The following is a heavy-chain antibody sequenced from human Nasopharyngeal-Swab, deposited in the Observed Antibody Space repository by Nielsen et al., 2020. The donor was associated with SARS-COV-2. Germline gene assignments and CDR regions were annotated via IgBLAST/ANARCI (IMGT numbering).Heavy chain of an antibody. Sequence: SETLSLTCTVSGGSISSSTYYWAWIRQPPGKGLEWNGSIYYGGSTYYNPSLKSRVTISVDTSKNQFSLKLSSVTAADTAVYYCATLSSSWYEYYFDYWGQGTLVTVSS. CDR1: GGSISSSTYY. CDR3: ATLSSSWYEYYFDY. V-gene: IGHV4-39*01. J-gene: IGHJ4*02. CDR2: IYYGGST. D-gene: IGHD6-13*01.